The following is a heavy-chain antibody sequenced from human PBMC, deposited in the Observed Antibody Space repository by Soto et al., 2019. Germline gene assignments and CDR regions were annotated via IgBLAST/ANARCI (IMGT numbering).Heavy chain of an antibody. J-gene: IGHJ6*04. CDR1: GGTFSSYA. CDR2: IIPIFGTA. D-gene: IGHD3-10*01. Sequence: QVQLVQSGAEVKKPGSSVKVSCKASGGTFSSYAISWVRQAPGQGLEWMGGIIPIFGTANYAQKFQGRVTITADKSTCKAYMEMSSQRSEDTAFYYCAREGGSGNYRYYAMDVWGKGTTVTVSS. CDR3: AREGGSGNYRYYAMDV. V-gene: IGHV1-69*14.